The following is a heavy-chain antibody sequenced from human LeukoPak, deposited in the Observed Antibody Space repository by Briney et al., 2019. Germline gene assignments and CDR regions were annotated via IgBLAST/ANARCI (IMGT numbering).Heavy chain of an antibody. J-gene: IGHJ6*04. CDR1: GFTFSSYA. Sequence: GGSLTLSCTVSGFTFSSYAKHWIRHAPGKGQGRVAVISYDDGYRDYADSVKGRFTISRDNSKITLYLQMNSLRAEDTAVYYCARGPQDSSGYLYYYYYGRDVWGEGTTVTVSS. D-gene: IGHD3-22*01. CDR3: ARGPQDSSGYLYYYYYGRDV. V-gene: IGHV3-30-3*01. CDR2: ISYDDGYR.